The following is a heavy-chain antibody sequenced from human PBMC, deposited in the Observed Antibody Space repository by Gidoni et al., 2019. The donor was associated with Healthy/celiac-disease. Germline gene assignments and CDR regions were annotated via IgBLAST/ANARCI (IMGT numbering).Heavy chain of an antibody. CDR3: ARHQFRGFGDNWFDP. V-gene: IGHV4-39*01. Sequence: QLQLQESGPGLVKPSETLSLTCTVSGGSISSSSYYWGWIRQPPGKGLEWIGSIYYSGSTYYNPSLKSRVTISVDTSKNQFSLKLSSVTAADTAVYYCARHQFRGFGDNWFDPWGQGTLVTVSS. CDR1: GGSISSSSYY. D-gene: IGHD3-10*01. J-gene: IGHJ5*02. CDR2: IYYSGST.